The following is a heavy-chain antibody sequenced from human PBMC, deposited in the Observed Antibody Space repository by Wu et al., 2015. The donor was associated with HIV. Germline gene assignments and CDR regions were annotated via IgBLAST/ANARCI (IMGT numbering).Heavy chain of an antibody. CDR3: ARVQTGTSDHSLYHYMDV. J-gene: IGHJ6*03. V-gene: IGHV1-2*02. D-gene: IGHD3-10*01. Sequence: QVQLVQSGAEVKKPGASVKVSCKASGYTFTDFFIHWVRQAPGQGLEWMGWVSPNTGGTNYAQKFQGRVTMTRDTSINTAYMELRSLRSDDTAVYYCARVQTGTSDHSLYHYMDVWGKGTPVIVSS. CDR2: VSPNTGGT. CDR1: GYTFTDFF.